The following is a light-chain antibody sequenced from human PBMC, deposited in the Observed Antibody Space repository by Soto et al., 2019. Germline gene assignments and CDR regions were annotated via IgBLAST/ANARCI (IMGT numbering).Light chain of an antibody. J-gene: IGKJ3*01. CDR1: QSISTW. V-gene: IGKV1-5*01. CDR2: DAS. Sequence: DIQMTQSPSTLSASVGDRVTITCRASQSISTWLAWYQQKPGKAPKVLIYDASSLESGVPSRFSGSGSGTEFTLTISCLQPDDFATYYCQQYKNYLTFGPGTKVDIK. CDR3: QQYKNYLT.